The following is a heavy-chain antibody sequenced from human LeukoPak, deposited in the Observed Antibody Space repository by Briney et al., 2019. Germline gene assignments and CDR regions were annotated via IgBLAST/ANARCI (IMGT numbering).Heavy chain of an antibody. Sequence: SETLSLTCTVSGGSISSYYWTWIRQPPGRELEWIGYIYKSGSTNYNPSLQSRVSMSVDTSNNQISLKLTSVTAADTAVYYCARRATTGPPYYLDYWGQGTLVTVSS. D-gene: IGHD1-26*01. CDR3: ARRATTGPPYYLDY. V-gene: IGHV4-59*08. CDR2: IYKSGST. CDR1: GGSISSYY. J-gene: IGHJ4*02.